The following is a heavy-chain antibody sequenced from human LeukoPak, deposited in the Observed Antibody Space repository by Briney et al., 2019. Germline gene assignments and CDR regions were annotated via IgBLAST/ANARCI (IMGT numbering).Heavy chain of an antibody. Sequence: SETLSLTCTVSGGSISSYYWSWIRQPPGKGLEWIGYIYYSGSTNYNPSLKSRVTISVDTSKNQFSLKLSSVTAADTAVYYCAREMRVGAFDIWGQGTMVTVSS. D-gene: IGHD1-26*01. CDR1: GGSISSYY. J-gene: IGHJ3*02. V-gene: IGHV4-59*01. CDR2: IYYSGST. CDR3: AREMRVGAFDI.